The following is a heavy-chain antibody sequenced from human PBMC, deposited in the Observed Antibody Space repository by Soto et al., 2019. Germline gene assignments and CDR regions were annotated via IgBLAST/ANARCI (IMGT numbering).Heavy chain of an antibody. Sequence: QVQLQESGPGLVTPSQSLSLTCTVSGGSISSGAYYWRWIRQHPGRGLEWIGHISYRGNTDYNPSLESRVALSLDTPRIQFSLKLRSVSAADTAVYYCAASPNADFFDYWGQGALVTVSA. J-gene: IGHJ4*02. CDR2: ISYRGNT. CDR3: AASPNADFFDY. CDR1: GGSISSGAYY. V-gene: IGHV4-31*03.